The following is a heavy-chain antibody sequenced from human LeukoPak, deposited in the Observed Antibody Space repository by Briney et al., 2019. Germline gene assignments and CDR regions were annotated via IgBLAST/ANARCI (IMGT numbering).Heavy chain of an antibody. J-gene: IGHJ4*02. V-gene: IGHV1-2*02. CDR2: INPKSGGT. CDR3: ARSEVVPAAISLAY. D-gene: IGHD2-2*02. Sequence: ASVKVSCKASGYTFTDYYIHWVRQAPGQGLEWMGWINPKSGGTSYAQKFQGRVTMTRDTSISTTYMGLSSLRSDDTAVYYCARSEVVPAAISLAYWGQGTLLTVSS. CDR1: GYTFTDYY.